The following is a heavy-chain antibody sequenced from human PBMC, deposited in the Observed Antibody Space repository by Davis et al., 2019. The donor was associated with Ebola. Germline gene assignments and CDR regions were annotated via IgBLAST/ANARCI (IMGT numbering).Heavy chain of an antibody. Sequence: MPSETLSLTCAVYGGSFSGYYWSWIRQPPGKGLEWIGEINHSGSANYNPSLKSRVTISVDTSKNQFSLKVISVTAADTAVYYCARAALGYGGLDYWGQGTLVTVSP. CDR2: INHSGSA. J-gene: IGHJ4*02. CDR3: ARAALGYGGLDY. V-gene: IGHV4-34*01. D-gene: IGHD5-12*01. CDR1: GGSFSGYY.